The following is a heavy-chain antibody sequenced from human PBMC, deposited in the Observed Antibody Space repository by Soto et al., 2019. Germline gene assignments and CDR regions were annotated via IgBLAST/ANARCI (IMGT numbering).Heavy chain of an antibody. V-gene: IGHV1-46*01. CDR1: GYTFINYY. J-gene: IGHJ3*02. D-gene: IGHD5-12*01. CDR3: AREKWLVGRNDPFDI. CDR2: INPNGGST. Sequence: ATVKVSCKASGYTFINYYMHWVRQAPGQGLEWMGIINPNGGSTTYAQKFQGRVTLTRDTSTNTVNMELSSLRSEDTAVYYCAREKWLVGRNDPFDIWGQGTMVTVSS.